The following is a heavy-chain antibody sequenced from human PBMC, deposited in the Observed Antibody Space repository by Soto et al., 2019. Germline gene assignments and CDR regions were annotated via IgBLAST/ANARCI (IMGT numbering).Heavy chain of an antibody. V-gene: IGHV3-23*01. D-gene: IGHD3-10*01. CDR1: GFSVENLV. J-gene: IGHJ5*02. Sequence: XGCLGLSCAACGFSVENLVVSGVRQAPGKGLEWISSISGSGFKKYYADSVKGRFTISRDNSKSTVYLELNNLSAEDTAVYHCAKNRGVELVQLATVDWFDPWGQGSVVTVSS. CDR3: AKNRGVELVQLATVDWFDP. CDR2: ISGSGFKK.